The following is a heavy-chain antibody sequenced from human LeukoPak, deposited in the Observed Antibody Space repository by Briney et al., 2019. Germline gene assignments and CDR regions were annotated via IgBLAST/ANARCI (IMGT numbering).Heavy chain of an antibody. D-gene: IGHD6-13*01. CDR3: ARDVFDSSWSSSFDY. CDR1: GYTFTSYG. V-gene: IGHV1-18*01. CDR2: ISAYNGNT. J-gene: IGHJ4*02. Sequence: ASVKVSCKASGYTFTSYGISWVRQAPGQGLEWMGWISAYNGNTNYAQKLQGRVTMTTDTSTSTAYMELRSLRPDDTAVYYCARDVFDSSWSSSFDYWGQGTLVTVSS.